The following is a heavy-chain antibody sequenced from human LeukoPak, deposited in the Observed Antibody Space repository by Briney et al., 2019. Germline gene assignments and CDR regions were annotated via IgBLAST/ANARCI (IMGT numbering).Heavy chain of an antibody. CDR3: ARGRLLWFGEFDY. CDR1: GGSFSGYY. D-gene: IGHD3-10*01. V-gene: IGHV4-34*01. J-gene: IGHJ4*02. Sequence: SETLSLTRAVYGGSFSGYYWSWIRQPPGKGLEWIGEINHSGSTNYNPSLKSRVTISVDTSKNQFSLKLSSVTAADTAVYYCARGRLLWFGEFDYWGQGTLVTVSS. CDR2: INHSGST.